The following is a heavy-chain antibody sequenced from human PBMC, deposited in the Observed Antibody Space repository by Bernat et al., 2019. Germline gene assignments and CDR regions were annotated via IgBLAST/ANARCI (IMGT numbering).Heavy chain of an antibody. D-gene: IGHD3-22*01. J-gene: IGHJ3*02. V-gene: IGHV3-15*07. Sequence: EVQLVESGGGLVKPGGSLRLSCAASGFTFSNAWMNWVRQAPGKGVEWVGRIKSKTDGGTTDYAAPVKGRFTISRDDSKNTLYMQMNSLKTEVTAVYYCTTPPRYYDSSGYPEDAFDIWGQGTMVTVSS. CDR2: IKSKTDGGTT. CDR1: GFTFSNAW. CDR3: TTPPRYYDSSGYPEDAFDI.